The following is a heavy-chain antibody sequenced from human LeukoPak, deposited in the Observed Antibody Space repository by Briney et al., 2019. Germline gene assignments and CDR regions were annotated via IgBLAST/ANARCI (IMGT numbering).Heavy chain of an antibody. V-gene: IGHV4-59*01. CDR1: GGSISSYY. CDR2: IYYSGST. D-gene: IGHD6-25*01. CDR3: ARAERLRGWFDP. J-gene: IGHJ5*02. Sequence: SETLSLTCTVSGGSISSYYWSWIRQPPGKGLEWIGYIYYSGSTNYNPSLKSRVTISVDTSKNQFSLKLSSVTAADTAVYYCARAERLRGWFDPWGQGTLVTVSS.